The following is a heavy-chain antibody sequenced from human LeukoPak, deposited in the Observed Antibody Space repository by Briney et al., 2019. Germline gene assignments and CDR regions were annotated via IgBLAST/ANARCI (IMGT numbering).Heavy chain of an antibody. CDR2: IFHRGGT. V-gene: IGHV4-30-4*01. J-gene: IGHJ4*02. D-gene: IGHD2-15*01. Sequence: PSGTLSLTCTVSNDSISSGDYYWNWIRQPPGEGLEWIGYIFHRGGTSYNPSLKSRILFSVDTSQNQFSLKLNSVTAADTAVYYCVREILYCSGGSCYRGPFDNWGQGTLVTVSA. CDR3: VREILYCSGGSCYRGPFDN. CDR1: NDSISSGDYY.